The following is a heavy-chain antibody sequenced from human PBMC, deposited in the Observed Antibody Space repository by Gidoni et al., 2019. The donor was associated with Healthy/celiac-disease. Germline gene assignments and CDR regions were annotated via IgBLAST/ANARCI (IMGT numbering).Heavy chain of an antibody. Sequence: QVPLVESGWGVVQPVRSLILSCAASGFPFSRYGMHWVRQAPGKGLEWVAVISYDGSNKDYADSVKGRFTISRDNSKNTLYLKMNSLRAEDTAVYYCAKSLSLWELSSEFDYWGQGTLVTVSS. J-gene: IGHJ4*02. CDR2: ISYDGSNK. CDR1: GFPFSRYG. V-gene: IGHV3-30*18. D-gene: IGHD1-26*01. CDR3: AKSLSLWELSSEFDY.